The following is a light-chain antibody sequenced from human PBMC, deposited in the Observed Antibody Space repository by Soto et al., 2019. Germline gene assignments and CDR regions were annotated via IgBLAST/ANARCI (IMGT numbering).Light chain of an antibody. CDR2: DVS. CDR1: SSDVGAYNY. Sequence: QSALTQPRSVSGSPGQSVTISCTGTSSDVGAYNYVSWYQKHPGKAPKLMIYDVSKRPSGVPDRFSGSKSGNTASLIISGLQAEDEADYHCAAWDDSLNGVVFGGGTKLTVL. V-gene: IGLV2-11*01. J-gene: IGLJ2*01. CDR3: AAWDDSLNGVV.